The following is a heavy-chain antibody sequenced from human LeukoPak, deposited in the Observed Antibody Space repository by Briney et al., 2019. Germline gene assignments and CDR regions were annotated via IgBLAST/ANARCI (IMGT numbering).Heavy chain of an antibody. CDR2: IYSGGST. V-gene: IGHV3-53*01. D-gene: IGHD2-8*01. CDR1: GFTVSSNY. J-gene: IGHJ6*03. Sequence: PGGSLRLSCAASGFTVSSNYMSWVRQAPGKGLEWVSVIYSGGSTYYADSVKGRFTISRDNSKNTLYLQMNSLRAEDTAVYYCARDSRNTRMVYAGYYYYYYMDVWGKGTTVTVSS. CDR3: ARDSRNTRMVYAGYYYYYYMDV.